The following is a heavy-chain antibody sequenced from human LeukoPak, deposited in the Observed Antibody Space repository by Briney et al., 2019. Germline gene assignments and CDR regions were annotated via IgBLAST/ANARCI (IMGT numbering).Heavy chain of an antibody. D-gene: IGHD2-21*01. J-gene: IGHJ1*01. CDR1: GGSISSYY. CDR3: ARVGPHGAVMSRYFQH. Sequence: KPSETLSLTCTVSGGSISSYYWSWIRQPPGKGLEWIGYIHYSGSTNYNPSLKSRVTISVDTSKNQFSLKLSSVTAADTAVYYCARVGPHGAVMSRYFQHWGQGTLVTVSS. CDR2: IHYSGST. V-gene: IGHV4-59*12.